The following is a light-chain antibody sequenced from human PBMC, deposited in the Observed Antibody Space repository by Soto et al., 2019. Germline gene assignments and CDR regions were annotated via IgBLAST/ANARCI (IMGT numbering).Light chain of an antibody. J-gene: IGKJ1*01. CDR2: AAS. V-gene: IGKV1-39*01. Sequence: DIQMTQSPSSLSASVGDRVTITCRASQNINTYLNWYLQKPGKAPKLLIYAASSLQSGVPSRFSGWGSGTDFTLTISSLQPEDFATYFCQQNYNTPRTFGQGTKVEIK. CDR1: QNINTY. CDR3: QQNYNTPRT.